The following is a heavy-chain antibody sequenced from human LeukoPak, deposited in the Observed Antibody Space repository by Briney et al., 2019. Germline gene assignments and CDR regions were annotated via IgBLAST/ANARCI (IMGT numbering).Heavy chain of an antibody. J-gene: IGHJ4*02. CDR1: GGSITSYY. V-gene: IGHV4-59*08. D-gene: IGHD4-17*01. CDR3: ARLPTH. Sequence: PSETLSLTCTVSGGSITSYYWTWIRQPPGKGLERIGYIYYSGSTDYNPSLKSRVSISVDTSKNQFSLKLNSVTAADTAVYYCARLPTHWGQGTLVTVSS. CDR2: IYYSGST.